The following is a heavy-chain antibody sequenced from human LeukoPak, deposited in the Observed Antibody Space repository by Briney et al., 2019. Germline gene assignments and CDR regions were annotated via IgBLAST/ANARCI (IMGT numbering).Heavy chain of an antibody. D-gene: IGHD6-13*01. J-gene: IGHJ6*03. CDR2: IYPGDSDT. V-gene: IGHV5-51*01. CDR1: GYSFTSYW. Sequence: GESLKISCKGSGYSFTSYWIGWVRQMPGKGLEWMGIIYPGDSDTRYSPSFQGQVTISADKSISTAYLQWSSLKASDTAMYYCARRGSSWYKARYYYYMDVWGKGTTVTVSS. CDR3: ARRGSSWYKARYYYYMDV.